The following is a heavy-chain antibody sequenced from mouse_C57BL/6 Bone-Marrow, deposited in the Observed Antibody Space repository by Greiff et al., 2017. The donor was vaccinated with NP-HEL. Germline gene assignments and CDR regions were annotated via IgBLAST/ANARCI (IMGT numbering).Heavy chain of an antibody. J-gene: IGHJ2*01. CDR3: ARLITTAY. CDR1: GYTFTSYW. Sequence: VQLQQPGAELVKPGASVKLSCKASGYTFTSYWMHWVKQRPGQGLEWIGMIHPNSGSTKYNEKFKSKATLTVDKSSSTAYMQLSSLTSEDSAVYYCARLITTAYWGQGTTLTVSS. D-gene: IGHD1-2*01. V-gene: IGHV1-64*01. CDR2: IHPNSGST.